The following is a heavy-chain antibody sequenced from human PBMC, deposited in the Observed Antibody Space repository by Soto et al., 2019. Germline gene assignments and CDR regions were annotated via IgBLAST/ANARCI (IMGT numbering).Heavy chain of an antibody. J-gene: IGHJ4*02. CDR1: GGSFSGYY. D-gene: IGHD2-2*01. V-gene: IGHV4-34*01. CDR2: INHSGST. Sequence: SETLSLTCAVYGGSFSGYYWSWIRQPPGKGLEWIGEINHSGSTNYNPSLKSRVTISVDTSKNQFSLKLSSVTAADTAVYYCAREEYQGTLDYWGQGTLVTVSS. CDR3: AREEYQGTLDY.